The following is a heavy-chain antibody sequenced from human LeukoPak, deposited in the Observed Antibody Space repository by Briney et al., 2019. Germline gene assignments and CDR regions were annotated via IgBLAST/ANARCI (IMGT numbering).Heavy chain of an antibody. CDR3: ARGATAYFDY. CDR2: TYYRSKWYY. D-gene: IGHD5-12*01. J-gene: IGHJ4*02. Sequence: SQTLSLTCAISGDSVSSNSAAWSWVRQSPSRGLEWLGRTYYRSKWYYDYAITVKSRITINPDTSKNQFSLQLNSVTPEDTAVYYCARGATAYFDYWGQGTLVTVSS. V-gene: IGHV6-1*01. CDR1: GDSVSSNSAA.